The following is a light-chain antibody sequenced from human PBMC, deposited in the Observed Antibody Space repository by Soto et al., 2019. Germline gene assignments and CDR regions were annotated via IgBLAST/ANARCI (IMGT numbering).Light chain of an antibody. CDR1: SSDIGAGYD. J-gene: IGLJ2*01. CDR3: QSYDSSPSYVV. CDR2: GNT. V-gene: IGLV1-40*01. Sequence: QSVLTQPPSVSGAPGQRVTISCTGSSSDIGAGYDVHWYQQLPGTAPKLLIYGNTNRPSGVPDRFSGSKSGTSASLAITGLLAEDEADYYCQSYDSSPSYVVFGGGTKLTVL.